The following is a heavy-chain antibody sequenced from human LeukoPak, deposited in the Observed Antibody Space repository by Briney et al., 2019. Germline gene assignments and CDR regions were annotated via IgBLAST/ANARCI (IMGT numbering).Heavy chain of an antibody. CDR2: IIPIFGTA. Sequence: SVKVSCKASGGTFISYAISWVRQAPGQGLEWMGRIIPIFGTANYAQKCQGRVTITTDASTSTDYIERSSRRSEATALYFCARVFYYDSSGYYRSAEYSQHWGQGNLVTVSS. V-gene: IGHV1-69*05. CDR3: ARVFYYDSSGYYRSAEYSQH. CDR1: GGTFISYA. J-gene: IGHJ1*01. D-gene: IGHD3-22*01.